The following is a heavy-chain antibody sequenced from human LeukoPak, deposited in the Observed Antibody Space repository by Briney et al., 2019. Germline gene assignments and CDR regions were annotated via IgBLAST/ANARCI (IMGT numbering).Heavy chain of an antibody. CDR2: IRYDGSNK. V-gene: IGHV3-30*02. D-gene: IGHD3-10*01. J-gene: IGHJ4*02. CDR1: GFTFSSYG. Sequence: VGSLRLSCAASGFTFSSYGMHWVRQAPGKGLEWVAFIRYDGSNKYYADSVKGRFTISRDNSKNTLYLQMNSLRAEDTAVYYCAKDRGPYYYGSGSPYYFDYWGQGTLVTVSS. CDR3: AKDRGPYYYGSGSPYYFDY.